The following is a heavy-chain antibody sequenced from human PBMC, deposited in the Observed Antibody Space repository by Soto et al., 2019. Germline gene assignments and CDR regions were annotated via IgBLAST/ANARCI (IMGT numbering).Heavy chain of an antibody. D-gene: IGHD6-19*01. CDR3: AGGSGWLTDY. Sequence: EVQVVESGGGLVQHGGSLRLSCVASGFTFSRYWMNWFRQAPGKGLEWVANAKQDGSESHFVDSVKGRFTISRGTAENSLFLQMNSLRVEDTAVYYCAGGSGWLTDYWGQGTLVTVSS. V-gene: IGHV3-7*05. CDR2: AKQDGSES. CDR1: GFTFSRYW. J-gene: IGHJ4*02.